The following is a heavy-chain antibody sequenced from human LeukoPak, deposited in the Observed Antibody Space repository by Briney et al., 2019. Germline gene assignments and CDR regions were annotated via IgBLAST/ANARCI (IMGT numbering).Heavy chain of an antibody. V-gene: IGHV1-18*01. D-gene: IGHD5-18*01. J-gene: IGHJ4*02. Sequence: GASVKVSCKASGYTFTSYGISWVRQAPGQGLEWMGWISAYNGNTNYAQKLQGRVTMTTDTSTSTAYMELRSLRSDDTAVYYCARSHSADTATDEPGVFDYWGQGTLVTVSS. CDR1: GYTFTSYG. CDR3: ARSHSADTATDEPGVFDY. CDR2: ISAYNGNT.